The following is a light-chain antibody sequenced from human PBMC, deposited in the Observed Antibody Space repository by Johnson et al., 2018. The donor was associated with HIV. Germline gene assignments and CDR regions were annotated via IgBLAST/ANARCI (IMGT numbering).Light chain of an antibody. Sequence: QAVLTQPPSVSAAPGQKVTISCSGSSSNIGNNYVSWYQQVPGTAPKLLIYDNNRRPSGIPDRFSGSKSGTSATLGITGLQTGDEADYYCGTWDSNLRTDFFGTGTKVTVL. J-gene: IGLJ1*01. CDR2: DNN. V-gene: IGLV1-51*01. CDR3: GTWDSNLRTDF. CDR1: SSNIGNNY.